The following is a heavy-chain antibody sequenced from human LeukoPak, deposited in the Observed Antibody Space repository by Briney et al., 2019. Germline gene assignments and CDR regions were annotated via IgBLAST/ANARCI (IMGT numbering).Heavy chain of an antibody. CDR1: GYTFTSYH. Sequence: GASVKVSCKTSGYTFTSYHINWVRQATGQGLEWMGWMNPYSGDRGYAQNFQGRVSITSDASIGTAYMELSSLRPDDTAVYFCARTTSLTASGYDYWGQGTLVTVSS. D-gene: IGHD4-17*01. V-gene: IGHV1-8*03. CDR3: ARTTSLTASGYDY. CDR2: MNPYSGDR. J-gene: IGHJ4*02.